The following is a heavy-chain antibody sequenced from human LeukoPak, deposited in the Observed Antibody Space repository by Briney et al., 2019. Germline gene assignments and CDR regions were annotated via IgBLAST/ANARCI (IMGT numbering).Heavy chain of an antibody. J-gene: IGHJ4*02. CDR1: GYSFTSYW. V-gene: IGHV5-51*01. Sequence: PGESLKISCXGSGYSFTSYWIGWVRQMPGKGLEGMGIIYPGDSDTRYSPSFQGQVTISADTSISTAYLQWSSLKASDTAMYYCARHRGLYSNSPIDYWGPGTLVTVSS. D-gene: IGHD4-11*01. CDR3: ARHRGLYSNSPIDY. CDR2: IYPGDSDT.